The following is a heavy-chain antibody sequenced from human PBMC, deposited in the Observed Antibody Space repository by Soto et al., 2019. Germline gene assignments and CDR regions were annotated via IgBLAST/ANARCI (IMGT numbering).Heavy chain of an antibody. D-gene: IGHD2-8*01. CDR3: ARDGCTNGVCYTSYYYYMDV. CDR2: IIPILGIA. V-gene: IGHV1-69*04. CDR1: GGTFSSYT. Sequence: ASVKVSCKASGGTFSSYTISWVRQAPGQGLEWMGRIIPILGIANYAQKFQGRVTITADKSTSTAYMGLSSLRSEDTAVYYCARDGCTNGVCYTSYYYYMDVWGKGTTVTVSS. J-gene: IGHJ6*03.